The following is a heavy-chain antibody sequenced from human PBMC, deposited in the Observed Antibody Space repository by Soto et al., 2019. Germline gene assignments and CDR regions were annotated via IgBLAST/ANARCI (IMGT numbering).Heavy chain of an antibody. Sequence: EVQLLESGGGLVQPGGSLRLSCSASGFIFSNYAMSWVRQAPGKGLEWVSSTSGGGGGTHYADSVKGRFTISRDNSKXTXXXXXXXXXXXXXXXXXXXXXXXXXXXXXXHAFDFWGQGTLVTVSS. CDR2: TSGGGGGT. CDR1: GFIFSNYA. V-gene: IGHV3-23*01. J-gene: IGHJ4*02. CDR3: XXXXXXXXXXXXHAFDF.